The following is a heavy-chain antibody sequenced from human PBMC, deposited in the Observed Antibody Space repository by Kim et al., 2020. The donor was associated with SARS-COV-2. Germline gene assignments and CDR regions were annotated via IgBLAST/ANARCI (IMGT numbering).Heavy chain of an antibody. J-gene: IGHJ3*02. CDR1: GGSISSSNW. Sequence: SETLSLTCAVSGGSISSSNWWSWVRQPPGKGLEWIGEIYHSGSTNYNPSLKSRVTISVDKSKNQFSLKLSSVTAADTAVYYCARAHRAYDSSGYYATRAFDIWGQGTMVTVSS. D-gene: IGHD3-22*01. CDR2: IYHSGST. V-gene: IGHV4-4*02. CDR3: ARAHRAYDSSGYYATRAFDI.